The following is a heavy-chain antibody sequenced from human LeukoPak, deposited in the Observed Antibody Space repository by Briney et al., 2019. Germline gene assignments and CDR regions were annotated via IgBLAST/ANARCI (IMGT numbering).Heavy chain of an antibody. CDR2: IYYTGSTY. V-gene: IGHV4-31*03. CDR1: GGSIATDGYF. D-gene: IGHD2-15*01. CDR3: ARDVGGKYYFDY. Sequence: SETLSLTCTVSGGSIATDGYFWGWIRQHPGKGLEWIGYIYYTGSTYHYNPSLKSRVTISVDTSKNQFSLSLSSVTAADTAVYYCARDVGGKYYFDYWGQGTLVTVSS. J-gene: IGHJ4*02.